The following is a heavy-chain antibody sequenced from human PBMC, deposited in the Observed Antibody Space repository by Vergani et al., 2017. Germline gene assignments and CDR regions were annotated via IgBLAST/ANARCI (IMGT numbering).Heavy chain of an antibody. CDR2: IIPILGIP. CDR1: GGTFSSYT. V-gene: IGHV1-69*02. Sequence: QVQLVQSGAEVKKPGSSVKVSCKASGGTFSSYTVTWVRQAPGQGLEWMGRIIPILGIPNYAQKLQGRVTITADKSTNTAYMELSSLRSEDTAVYYCARLGSVVVPAARPLDLWGQGTLITVSS. CDR3: ARLGSVVVPAARPLDL. J-gene: IGHJ4*02. D-gene: IGHD2-2*01.